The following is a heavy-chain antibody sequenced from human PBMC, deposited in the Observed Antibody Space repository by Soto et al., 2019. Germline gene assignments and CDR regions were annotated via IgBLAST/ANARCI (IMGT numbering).Heavy chain of an antibody. CDR3: ARDRYYGSGSYSNWFDP. CDR1: GGSFSGYY. CDR2: INHSGST. V-gene: IGHV4-34*01. Sequence: QVQLQQWGAGLLKPSETLSLTCAVYGGSFSGYYWSWTRQPPGKGLEWIGEINHSGSTNYNPSLKSRVTISVDTSKNQFSLKLSSVTAADTAVYYCARDRYYGSGSYSNWFDPWGQGTLVTVSS. J-gene: IGHJ5*02. D-gene: IGHD3-10*01.